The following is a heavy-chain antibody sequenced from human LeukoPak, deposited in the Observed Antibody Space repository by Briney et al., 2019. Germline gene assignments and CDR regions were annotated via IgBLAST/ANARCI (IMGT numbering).Heavy chain of an antibody. CDR1: GGSFSGYY. Sequence: SETLSLTCAVYGGSFSGYYWSWIRQPPGKGLEGIGEINHSGSTNYNPSLKSRVTISVDTSKNQFSLKLSSVTAADTAVYYCARESRRSSRNYYYYMDVWGKGTTVTVSS. J-gene: IGHJ6*03. CDR3: ARESRRSSRNYYYYMDV. CDR2: INHSGST. V-gene: IGHV4-34*01. D-gene: IGHD6-6*01.